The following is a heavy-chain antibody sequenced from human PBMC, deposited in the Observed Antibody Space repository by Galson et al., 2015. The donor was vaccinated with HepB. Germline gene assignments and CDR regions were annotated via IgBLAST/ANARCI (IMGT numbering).Heavy chain of an antibody. CDR2: ISGSGGST. J-gene: IGHJ4*02. D-gene: IGHD6-13*01. V-gene: IGHV3-23*01. CDR3: VRVGSSWYSYLDS. CDR1: GFTFSSYA. Sequence: SLRLSCAASGFTFSSYAINWVRQAPGKGLEWVSAISGSGGSTYYADSVKGRFTISRDNSKNTLYLEMKNLRAEDTAVYYCVRVGSSWYSYLDSWGQGTLVTVSS.